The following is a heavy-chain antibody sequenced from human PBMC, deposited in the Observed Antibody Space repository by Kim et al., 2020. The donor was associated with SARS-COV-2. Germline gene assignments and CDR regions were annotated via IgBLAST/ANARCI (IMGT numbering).Heavy chain of an antibody. Sequence: GGSLRLSCVASGFTFSSSGMTWVRQAPGKGLEWVSNIRAGGGRINYADSVKGRFTISRDNSKNSLYLQLNSLRAEDTAVYYCVRDACAGLSGTCCYLYA. J-gene: IGHJ3*01. D-gene: IGHD3-16*02. CDR3: VRDACAGLSGTCCYLYA. V-gene: IGHV3-7*01. CDR2: IRAGGGRI. CDR1: GFTFSSSG.